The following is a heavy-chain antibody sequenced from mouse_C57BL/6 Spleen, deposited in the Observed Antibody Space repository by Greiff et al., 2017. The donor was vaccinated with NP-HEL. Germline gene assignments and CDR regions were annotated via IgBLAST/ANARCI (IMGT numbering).Heavy chain of an antibody. V-gene: IGHV1-50*01. CDR3: ARRKEYDGYWGYAMDY. J-gene: IGHJ4*01. CDR2: IDPSDSYT. Sequence: QVHVKQPGAELVKPGASVKLSCKASGYTFTSYWMQWVKQRPGQGLEWIGEIDPSDSYTNYNQKFKGKATLTVDTSSSTAYMQLSSLTSEDSAVYYCARRKEYDGYWGYAMDYWGQGTSVTVSS. D-gene: IGHD2-3*01. CDR1: GYTFTSYW.